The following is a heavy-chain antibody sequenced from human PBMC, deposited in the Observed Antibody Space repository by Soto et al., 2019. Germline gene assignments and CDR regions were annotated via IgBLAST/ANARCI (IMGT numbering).Heavy chain of an antibody. V-gene: IGHV4-4*02. CDR1: GGSVRAPDW. J-gene: IGHJ5*01. CDR2: VHISGHS. Sequence: QVHLQESGPGLVAPSWTLSLTCTLSGGSVRAPDWWNWVRQSPDKGLEWIAEVHISGHSNCNPSLRSRVSVSIDSSKNQFYLNLNSVTAADTAIYYCARVRQGCSANNCYFDPWGQGTQVTISS. CDR3: ARVRQGCSANNCYFDP. D-gene: IGHD1-1*01.